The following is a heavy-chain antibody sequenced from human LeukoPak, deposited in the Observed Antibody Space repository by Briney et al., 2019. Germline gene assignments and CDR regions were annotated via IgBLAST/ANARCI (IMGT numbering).Heavy chain of an antibody. CDR3: ARDSYYDFWSGYYYYYMDV. CDR1: GFTFSSYE. J-gene: IGHJ6*03. D-gene: IGHD3-3*01. Sequence: GGSLRLSCAASGFTFSSYEMNWVRQAPGKGLEWVSYISSSGSTIYYADSVKGRFTISRDNSKNTLYLQMNSLRAEDTAVYYCARDSYYDFWSGYYYYYMDVWGKGTTVTVSS. V-gene: IGHV3-48*03. CDR2: ISSSGSTI.